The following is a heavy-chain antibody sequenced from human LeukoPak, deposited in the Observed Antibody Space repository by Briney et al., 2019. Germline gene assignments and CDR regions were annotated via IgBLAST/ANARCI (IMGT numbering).Heavy chain of an antibody. CDR2: IKQDGSEK. J-gene: IGHJ4*02. Sequence: GGSLRLSCAASGFTFSRYWMNWVRQAPGKGLEWVANIKQDGSEKYYVGSVKGRFSISRDNAMNSLYLQMNNLGVDDTAVYYCARSITSATSFWGQGTLVTVSS. CDR3: ARSITSATSF. CDR1: GFTFSRYW. V-gene: IGHV3-7*01. D-gene: IGHD1-14*01.